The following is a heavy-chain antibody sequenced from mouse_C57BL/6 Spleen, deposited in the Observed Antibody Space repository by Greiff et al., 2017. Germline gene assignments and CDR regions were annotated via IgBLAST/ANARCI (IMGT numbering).Heavy chain of an antibody. J-gene: IGHJ2*01. CDR3: ARKGYSNYASYYFDY. CDR1: GYTFTSYW. CDR2: IDPSDSYT. V-gene: IGHV1-59*01. D-gene: IGHD2-5*01. Sequence: VQLQQPGAELVRPGTSVKLSCKASGYTFTSYWMHWVKQRPGQGLEWIGVIDPSDSYTNYNQKFKGKATLTVDTSSSTAYMQLSSLTSEDSAVYYCARKGYSNYASYYFDYWGQGTTLTVSS.